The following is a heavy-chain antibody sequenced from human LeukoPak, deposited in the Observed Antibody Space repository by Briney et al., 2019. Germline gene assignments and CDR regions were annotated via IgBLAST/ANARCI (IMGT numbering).Heavy chain of an antibody. D-gene: IGHD1-1*01. Sequence: SQTLSLTCAISRDSVSSNSAAWNWIRQSPSRGLEWLGRTYYRSKWSTYYAVSVKSRISINRDTSKSQISLQLNSVTPEDTAVYYCARSTGPIDYWGQGTLVTVSS. CDR3: ARSTGPIDY. V-gene: IGHV6-1*01. CDR2: TYYRSKWST. CDR1: RDSVSSNSAA. J-gene: IGHJ4*02.